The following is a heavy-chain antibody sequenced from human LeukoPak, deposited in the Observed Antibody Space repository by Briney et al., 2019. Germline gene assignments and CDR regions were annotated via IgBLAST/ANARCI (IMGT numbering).Heavy chain of an antibody. CDR1: GGSISNYY. CDR3: ARVAYGDDFDY. D-gene: IGHD4-17*01. V-gene: IGHV4-59*12. Sequence: PSETLSLTCTVSGGSISNYYWNWIRQPPGKGLEWIGYIYYSGTTNYNPSLKSRVSMSVDASKNQFSLKLSSVTAADTAVYYCARVAYGDDFDYWGQGTLVTVSS. J-gene: IGHJ4*02. CDR2: IYYSGTT.